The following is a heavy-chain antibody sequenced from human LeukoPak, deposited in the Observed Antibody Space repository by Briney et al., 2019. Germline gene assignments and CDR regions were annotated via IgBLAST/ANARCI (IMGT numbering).Heavy chain of an antibody. CDR2: ISYDGSNK. J-gene: IGHJ4*02. CDR3: ARDVLRFLEWLLSGDY. Sequence: GGSLRLSCAASGFTFSSYAMRWVRQAPGKGLEWVAVISYDGSNKYYADSVKGRFTISRDNSKNTLYLQMNSLRAEDTAVYYCARDVLRFLEWLLSGDYWGQGTLVTVSS. CDR1: GFTFSSYA. D-gene: IGHD3-3*01. V-gene: IGHV3-30-3*01.